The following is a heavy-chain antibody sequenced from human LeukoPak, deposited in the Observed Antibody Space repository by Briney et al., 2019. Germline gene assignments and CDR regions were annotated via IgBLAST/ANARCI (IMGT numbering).Heavy chain of an antibody. CDR1: GGSFSDYY. CDR3: ARRGRRITALYAFDI. D-gene: IGHD1-26*01. CDR2: INRSGTT. Sequence: SETLSLTCAVFGGSFSDYYWSWIRQPPGKGLEWIGEINRSGTTNYNPSLKSRVTISVDTSKNQFSLKLSSVTAADTAVYYCARRGRRITALYAFDIWGQGTMVTVSS. V-gene: IGHV4-34*01. J-gene: IGHJ3*02.